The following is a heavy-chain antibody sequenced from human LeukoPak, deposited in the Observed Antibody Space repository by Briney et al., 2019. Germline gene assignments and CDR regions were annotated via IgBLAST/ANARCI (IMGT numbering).Heavy chain of an antibody. Sequence: SVKVSCKASGGTFSSYAISWVRQAPGQGLEWMGGIIPIFGTANYAQKFQGRVTITADESTSTAYMELSSLRSEDTAVYYCARAGGYCSSTSCYHSSYYYYYMDVWGKGTTVTVSS. CDR3: ARAGGYCSSTSCYHSSYYYYYMDV. D-gene: IGHD2-2*01. V-gene: IGHV1-69*01. CDR2: IIPIFGTA. J-gene: IGHJ6*03. CDR1: GGTFSSYA.